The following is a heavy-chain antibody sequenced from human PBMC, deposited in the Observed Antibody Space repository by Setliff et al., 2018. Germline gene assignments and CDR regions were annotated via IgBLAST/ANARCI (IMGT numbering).Heavy chain of an antibody. V-gene: IGHV4-39*01. CDR1: GASINSGTYY. D-gene: IGHD6-13*01. J-gene: IGHJ4*02. Sequence: TLSLTCTVSGASINSGTYYWAWIRQPPGKGLEWIGRIHYSGTTYYNASLKSRVTMSVDTSKNQFSLNLSSVTAADTAVYYCARTGTSSKWSYVLYHFDSWGQGTLVTVS. CDR3: ARTGTSSKWSYVLYHFDS. CDR2: IHYSGTT.